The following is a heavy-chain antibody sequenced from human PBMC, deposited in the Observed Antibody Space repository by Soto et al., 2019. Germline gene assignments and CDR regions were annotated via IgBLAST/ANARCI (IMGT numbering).Heavy chain of an antibody. Sequence: PVRPQRLPYAVSWVTFITPGINWVRQAPGKGLEWVGSIKSKTDGGTPDFAAPVRGRIAISRDDSKSMVYLQMNSLKTEDTAVYFCTTDACFTLKLVRLAYWRIGSLVTV. D-gene: IGHD3-22*01. CDR1: WVTFITPG. CDR3: TTDACFTLKLVRLAY. J-gene: IGHJ4*01. CDR2: IKSKTDGGTP. V-gene: IGHV3-15*07.